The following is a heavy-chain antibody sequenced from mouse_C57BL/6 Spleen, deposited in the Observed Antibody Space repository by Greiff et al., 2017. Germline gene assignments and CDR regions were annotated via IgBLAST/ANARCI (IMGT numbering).Heavy chain of an antibody. Sequence: QVHVKQSGAELVKPGASVKLSCKASGYTFTSYWMHWVKQRPGQGLEWIGVIHPNSGSTNYNEKFKSKATLTVDKSSSTAYMQLSSLTSEDSAVYYCARWHCDYGWFAYWGQGTLVTVSA. CDR1: GYTFTSYW. CDR2: IHPNSGST. J-gene: IGHJ3*01. V-gene: IGHV1-64*01. D-gene: IGHD2-4*01. CDR3: ARWHCDYGWFAY.